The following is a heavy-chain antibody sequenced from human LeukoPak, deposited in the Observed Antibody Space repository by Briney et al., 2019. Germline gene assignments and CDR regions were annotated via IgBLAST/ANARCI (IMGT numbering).Heavy chain of an antibody. D-gene: IGHD1/OR15-1a*01. CDR2: IYPTDPDT. CDR1: GSMFSNYW. Sequence: PGASLEISCKGSGSMFSNYWITWVRQLPGKGLEWMGIIYPTDPDTKYSPSFQGQVTISADKSITTAYLQWSSLQASDTAMYYCARQTATTTFDYWGQGTLVTVSS. V-gene: IGHV5-51*01. CDR3: ARQTATTTFDY. J-gene: IGHJ4*02.